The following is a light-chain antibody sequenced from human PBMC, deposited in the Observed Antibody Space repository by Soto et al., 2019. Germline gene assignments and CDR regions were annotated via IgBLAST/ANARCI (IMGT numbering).Light chain of an antibody. J-gene: IGKJ5*01. CDR3: QQTYSAVT. Sequence: DVQVAQSPSSLSASVGDSVAITCRASRSISTYLNWFQHKPGNAPRLLIFAASTLQSGVPSRFSGSGSGTDFTLTISSLQPEDFAVYYCQQTYSAVTFGQGTRLEV. CDR1: RSISTY. V-gene: IGKV1-39*01. CDR2: AAS.